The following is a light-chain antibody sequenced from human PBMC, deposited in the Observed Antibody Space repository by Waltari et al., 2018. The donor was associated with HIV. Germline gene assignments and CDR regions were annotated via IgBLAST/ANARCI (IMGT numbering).Light chain of an antibody. J-gene: IGLJ3*02. V-gene: IGLV10-54*04. CDR2: RNN. CDR3: STWDSSLSAWV. Sequence: QAGLTQPPSVSKDLRQTATLTCTGNSNNVGNQGAAWLQRHQGHPPKRRAYRNNNRPSGISERFSASRSGNTASLTITGLQPEDEADYYCSTWDSSLSAWVFGGGTKLTVL. CDR1: SNNVGNQG.